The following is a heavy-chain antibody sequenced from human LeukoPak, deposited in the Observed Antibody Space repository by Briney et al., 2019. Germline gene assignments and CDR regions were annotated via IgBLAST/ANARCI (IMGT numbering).Heavy chain of an antibody. V-gene: IGHV3-74*01. J-gene: IGHJ1*01. D-gene: IGHD3-22*01. CDR2: IKSDGST. CDR3: ARAPAEIGGYYPEYFRH. CDR1: GFTFSRYW. Sequence: GGSLRLSCAASGFTFSRYWMHWVRQAPGKGLVWVSRIKSDGSTNYADSVKGRFTISRDNAKNTVSLQMNSLRAEDTGVYYCARAPAEIGGYYPEYFRHWGQGTLVTVPS.